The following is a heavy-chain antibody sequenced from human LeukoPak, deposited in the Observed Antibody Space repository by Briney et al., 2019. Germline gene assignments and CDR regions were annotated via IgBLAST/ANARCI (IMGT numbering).Heavy chain of an antibody. CDR3: ATDQNGYWHAFDI. CDR1: GSTFPEFS. J-gene: IGHJ3*02. V-gene: IGHV1-24*01. D-gene: IGHD3-22*01. Sequence: ASVKFSCKVSGSTFPEFSLHWVQQAPGKGLEWRGGFDPEDGETIYAQKFQGRVTMTEDTSTDTAYMELSSLRSEDTAVYYCATDQNGYWHAFDIWGQGTMVTVSS. CDR2: FDPEDGET.